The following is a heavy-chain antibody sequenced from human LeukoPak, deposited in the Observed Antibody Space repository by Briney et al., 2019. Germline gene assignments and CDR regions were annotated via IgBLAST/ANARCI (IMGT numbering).Heavy chain of an antibody. D-gene: IGHD3-3*01. V-gene: IGHV3-23*01. Sequence: GGSLRISCAASGFTFSSYAMSWVRQAPGKGLEWVSAISGSGGSTYYADSVKGRFTISRDNSKNTLYLQMNSLRAEDTAVYYCAKGVGYDFWSGYHYYFDYWGQGTLVTVSS. CDR1: GFTFSSYA. CDR3: AKGVGYDFWSGYHYYFDY. J-gene: IGHJ4*02. CDR2: ISGSGGST.